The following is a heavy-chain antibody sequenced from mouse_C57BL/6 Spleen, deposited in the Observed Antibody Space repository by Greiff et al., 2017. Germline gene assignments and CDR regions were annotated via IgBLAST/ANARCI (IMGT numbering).Heavy chain of an antibody. CDR1: GYTFTSYW. V-gene: IGHV1-64*01. D-gene: IGHD2-4*01. CDR3: ARAPYYDYGFDY. J-gene: IGHJ2*01. CDR2: IHPNSGST. Sequence: QLQQPGAELVKPGASVKLSCKASGYTFTSYWMHWVKQRPGQGLEWIGMIHPNSGSTNYNEKFKSKATLTVDKSSSTAYMQLSSLTSEDSAVYYCARAPYYDYGFDYWGQGTTLTVSS.